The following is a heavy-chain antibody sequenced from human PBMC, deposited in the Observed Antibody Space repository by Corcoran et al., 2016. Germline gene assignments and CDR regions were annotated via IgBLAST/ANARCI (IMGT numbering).Heavy chain of an antibody. CDR2: IYYSGST. Sequence: QLQLQESGPGLVKPSETLSLTCTVSGGSISSNIYYWGWIRQPPGKGLEWIGSIYYSGSTYYNPSLKSRVTISVDTSKNQFSRKLSSSTCADTAVYYCARAAAYYDILTGYYQNDFDYWGQGTLVTVSS. D-gene: IGHD3-9*01. CDR1: GGSISSNIYY. J-gene: IGHJ4*02. V-gene: IGHV4-39*07. CDR3: ARAAAYYDILTGYYQNDFDY.